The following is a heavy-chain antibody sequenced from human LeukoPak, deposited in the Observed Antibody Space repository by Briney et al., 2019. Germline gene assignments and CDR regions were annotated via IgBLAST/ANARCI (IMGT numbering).Heavy chain of an antibody. J-gene: IGHJ5*02. Sequence: ASVKVSCKASGYTFTDYYMHWVRLAPGQGLEWMGWIDTYSGKTNYAQKFQGRVTMTSDTSTSTAYMELRSLRSDDTAVYYCARDRGIAEADSFDPWGQGTLVTVSS. CDR3: ARDRGIAEADSFDP. CDR1: GYTFTDYY. V-gene: IGHV1-18*04. D-gene: IGHD6-13*01. CDR2: IDTYSGKT.